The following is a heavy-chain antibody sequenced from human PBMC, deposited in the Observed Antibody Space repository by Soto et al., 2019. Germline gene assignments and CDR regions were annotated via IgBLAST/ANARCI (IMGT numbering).Heavy chain of an antibody. Sequence: PSETLSLTCTVSGGSISSGDYYWSWIRQPPGKGLEWIGYIYYSGSTYYNPSLKSRVTISVDTSKNQFSLKLSSVTAADTAVYYCARGSRITIFGVVIIVGEFDYWGQGTLVTVSS. J-gene: IGHJ4*02. CDR1: GGSISSGDYY. CDR2: IYYSGST. D-gene: IGHD3-3*01. V-gene: IGHV4-30-4*01. CDR3: ARGSRITIFGVVIIVGEFDY.